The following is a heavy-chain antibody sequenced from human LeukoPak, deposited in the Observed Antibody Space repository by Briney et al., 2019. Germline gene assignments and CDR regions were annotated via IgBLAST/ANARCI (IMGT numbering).Heavy chain of an antibody. V-gene: IGHV4-4*07. CDR3: ARENRVGLWLGGFDP. J-gene: IGHJ5*02. D-gene: IGHD6-19*01. Sequence: PSETLSFTCTVSGGSISSYYWSWIRQPAGKGLEWIGRIYTSGSTNYNPSLKSRVTMSVDTSKNQFSLKLSSVTAADTAVYYCARENRVGLWLGGFDPWGQGTLVTVSS. CDR1: GGSISSYY. CDR2: IYTSGST.